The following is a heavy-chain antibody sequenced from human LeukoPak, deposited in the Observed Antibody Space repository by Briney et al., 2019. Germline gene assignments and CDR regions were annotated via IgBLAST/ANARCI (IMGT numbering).Heavy chain of an antibody. CDR2: ISSSSTI. CDR3: ARDISMATIIHYYYYGMDV. V-gene: IGHV3-48*04. CDR1: GFTFSSYS. Sequence: GGSLGLSCAASGFTFSSYSMNWVRQAPGKGLEWVSYISSSSTIYYADSVKGRFTISRDNAKNSLYLQMDSLRAEDTAVYYCARDISMATIIHYYYYGMDVWGQGTTVTVSS. D-gene: IGHD5-24*01. J-gene: IGHJ6*02.